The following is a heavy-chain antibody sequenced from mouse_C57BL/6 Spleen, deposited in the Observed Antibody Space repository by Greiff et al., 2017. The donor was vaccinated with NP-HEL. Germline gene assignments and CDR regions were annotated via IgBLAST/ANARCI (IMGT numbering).Heavy chain of an antibody. J-gene: IGHJ3*01. Sequence: QVQLQQPGAELVKPGASVKMSCKASGYTFTSYWITWVKQGPGPGLEWIGDIYPGSGSTKYNEKFKRKATLTVDTSSSTAYIQLSSLTSEDSAVYYCARNNGYPAWFAYWGQGTLVTVSA. CDR2: IYPGSGST. V-gene: IGHV1-55*01. CDR1: GYTFTSYW. D-gene: IGHD2-2*01. CDR3: ARNNGYPAWFAY.